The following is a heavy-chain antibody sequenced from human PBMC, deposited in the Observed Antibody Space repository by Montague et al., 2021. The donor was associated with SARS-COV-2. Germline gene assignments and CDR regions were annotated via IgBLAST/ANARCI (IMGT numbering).Heavy chain of an antibody. V-gene: IGHV4-4*02. J-gene: IGHJ4*02. CDR3: ARCFSSWTD. CDR2: IYHSGST. Sequence: SETLSLTCAVSGGSISSGNWWSWVRQPPGKGLEWIGEIYHSGSTNYNPTLNSRFTISLDKSKNQFSLNLNSATAADTAVYYCARCFSSWTDWGQGTLVTVSS. CDR1: GGSISSGNW. D-gene: IGHD6-13*01.